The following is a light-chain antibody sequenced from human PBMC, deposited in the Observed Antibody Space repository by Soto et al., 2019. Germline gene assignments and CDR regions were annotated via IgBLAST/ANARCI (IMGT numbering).Light chain of an antibody. V-gene: IGKV3-11*01. CDR3: QQRSNWPRLT. CDR1: QNVSSY. J-gene: IGKJ4*01. CDR2: DAT. Sequence: EIVLTQSPATLSLSPGERATLSCRASQNVSSYLAWYQQKPGQAPRLLIYDATNRAIGIPARFSGSGSGTGFTLTISSLQPEDFAVYFCQQRSNWPRLTFGGGTKVEI.